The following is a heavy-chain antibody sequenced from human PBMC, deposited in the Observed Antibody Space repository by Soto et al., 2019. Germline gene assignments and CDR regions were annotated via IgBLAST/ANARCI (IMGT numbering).Heavy chain of an antibody. J-gene: IGHJ3*02. D-gene: IGHD1-26*01. CDR2: ILVGGST. Sequence: VQMLGSGGGLAQPGGSLRLSCAVSGFICSSYDMSWVRQAPGKGLEWVSTILVGGSTHYEDSVKGRFTISRDTSKNTVYLQMSSLTAGDTAFYYCAKATATSGGAFEIYGQGTMVTVSS. CDR3: AKATATSGGAFEI. V-gene: IGHV3-23*01. CDR1: GFICSSYD.